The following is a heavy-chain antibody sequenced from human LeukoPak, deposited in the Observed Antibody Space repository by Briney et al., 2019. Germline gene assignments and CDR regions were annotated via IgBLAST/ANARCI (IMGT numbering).Heavy chain of an antibody. D-gene: IGHD6-25*01. CDR1: GFTFDDYA. Sequence: PGGSLRLSCAASGFTFDDYAMHWVRQAPGKGLEWVSGISWNRGSIGYADSVKGRFTISRDNAKNSLYLQMNSLRAEDTALYYCAKDRGAAAAQLYYFDYWGQGTLVTVSS. CDR2: ISWNRGSI. CDR3: AKDRGAAAAQLYYFDY. J-gene: IGHJ4*02. V-gene: IGHV3-9*01.